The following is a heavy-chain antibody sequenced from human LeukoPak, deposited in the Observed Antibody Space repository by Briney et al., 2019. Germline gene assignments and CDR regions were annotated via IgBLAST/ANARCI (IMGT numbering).Heavy chain of an antibody. Sequence: SETLSLTCTVSGGSISSSVYYWGWIRQPPGKGLEWIGSISYSGSTYYNPSLRSRVTVSVDTSKNQFSLRLSSVTAADTAIYYCASGPGYSSLRAWFDPWGQGTLVTVSS. CDR2: ISYSGST. CDR3: ASGPGYSSLRAWFDP. J-gene: IGHJ5*02. D-gene: IGHD6-13*01. CDR1: GGSISSSVYY. V-gene: IGHV4-39*01.